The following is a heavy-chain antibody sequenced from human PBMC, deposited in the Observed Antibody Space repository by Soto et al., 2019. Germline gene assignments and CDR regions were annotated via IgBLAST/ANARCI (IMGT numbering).Heavy chain of an antibody. CDR2: ISAYNGNT. CDR1: GYTFTSYG. V-gene: IGHV1-18*01. D-gene: IGHD3-3*01. CDR3: ARGPAYYDFWSGYPPPRTYGMDV. Sequence: ASVKVSCKASGYTFTSYGISWVRQAPGQGLEWMGWISAYNGNTNYAQKLQGRVTMTTDTSTSTAYMELRSLRSDDTAVYYCARGPAYYDFWSGYPPPRTYGMDVWGQGTTVTVSS. J-gene: IGHJ6*02.